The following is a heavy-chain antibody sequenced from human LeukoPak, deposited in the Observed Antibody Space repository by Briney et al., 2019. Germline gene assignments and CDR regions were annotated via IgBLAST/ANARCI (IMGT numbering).Heavy chain of an antibody. CDR1: GGTFSSYA. J-gene: IGHJ5*02. V-gene: IGHV1-69*13. Sequence: ASVKVSCTASGGTFSSYAISWVRQAPGQGLEWMGGIIPIFGTANYAQKFQGRVTITADESTSTAYMELSSLRSEDTAVYYCARGDSSGYYYDWFDPWGQGTLVTVSS. CDR2: IIPIFGTA. D-gene: IGHD3-22*01. CDR3: ARGDSSGYYYDWFDP.